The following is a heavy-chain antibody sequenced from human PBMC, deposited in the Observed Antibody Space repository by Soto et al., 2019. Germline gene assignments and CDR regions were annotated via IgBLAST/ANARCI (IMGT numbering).Heavy chain of an antibody. J-gene: IGHJ4*02. Sequence: QVQLQESGPGLMKPSGTLSLTCAVSGGSISSNNWWSWVRQPPGKGLEWIGEIFHSGSTYYSPSLKSRVTISVDKSKKYFSLNLTSVTAADTAVYYCARVYSGSYSDSWGQGTLVTVSS. CDR2: IFHSGST. D-gene: IGHD1-26*01. CDR3: ARVYSGSYSDS. V-gene: IGHV4-4*02. CDR1: GGSISSNNW.